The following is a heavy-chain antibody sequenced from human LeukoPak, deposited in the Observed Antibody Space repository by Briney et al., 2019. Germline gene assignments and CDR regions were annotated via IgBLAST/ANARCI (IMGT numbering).Heavy chain of an antibody. J-gene: IGHJ4*02. CDR1: GXTVSGNY. V-gene: IGHV3-66*01. Sequence: PGGSLRLSCAVFGXTVSGNYMSWVRQAPRKGLEWVSAIYTDGNTHYAGSVKGRFTISRDSFKNTLYLQMNSLRAEDTAVYYCARDRPYGGVGDFDYWGQGTLVTVSS. CDR2: IYTDGNT. D-gene: IGHD3-16*01. CDR3: ARDRPYGGVGDFDY.